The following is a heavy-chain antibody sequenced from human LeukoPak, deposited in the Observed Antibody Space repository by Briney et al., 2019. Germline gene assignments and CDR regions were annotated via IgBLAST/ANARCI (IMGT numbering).Heavy chain of an antibody. CDR2: ISPYNGDR. J-gene: IGHJ5*02. D-gene: IGHD3-16*02. CDR1: GYTFTGYY. V-gene: IGHV1-18*04. CDR3: ARLRLGELSLGFDP. Sequence: GASVKVSCKASGYTFTGYYMHWVRQAPGQGLEWMGWISPYNGDRRDALKFQDRVTMTTDTSTTTAYMELRSLRSDDTAVYYCARLRLGELSLGFDPWGQGTLVTVSS.